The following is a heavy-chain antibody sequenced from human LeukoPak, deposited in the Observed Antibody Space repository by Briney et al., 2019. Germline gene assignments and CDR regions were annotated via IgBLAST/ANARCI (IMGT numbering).Heavy chain of an antibody. CDR2: IWFDGSEK. D-gene: IGHD3-10*01. V-gene: IGHV3-33*01. CDR3: VRASGPFDY. J-gene: IGHJ4*02. Sequence: PGGSLRLSCAASGFTFDTYGMHWVRQAPGKGLEWVAVIWFDGSEKYYADSVKGRFTISRDNSKNTLYLQMHSLRAEDTAFYYCVRASGPFDYWGQGTLVTVSS. CDR1: GFTFDTYG.